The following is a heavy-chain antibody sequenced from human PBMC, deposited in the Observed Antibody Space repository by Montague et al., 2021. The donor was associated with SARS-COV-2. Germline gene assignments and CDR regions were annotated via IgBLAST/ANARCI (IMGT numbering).Heavy chain of an antibody. CDR2: VSWDDDN. Sequence: PALVKPTQTLTLTCTFSGFPLSTSGVGVGWIRQPPGKALEWLALVSWDDDNRYNPSVKRRVTVTKGTSENQVVLTMTNMDPVDTATYYCARRLYCSSTNCPCYFDKWGQGTLVIVSS. CDR3: ARRLYCSSTNCPCYFDK. CDR1: GFPLSTSGVG. J-gene: IGHJ4*02. D-gene: IGHD2-2*01. V-gene: IGHV2-5*02.